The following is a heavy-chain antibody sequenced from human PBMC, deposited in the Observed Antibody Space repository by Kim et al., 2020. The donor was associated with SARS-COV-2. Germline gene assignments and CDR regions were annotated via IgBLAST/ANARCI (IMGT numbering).Heavy chain of an antibody. D-gene: IGHD3-10*01. CDR1: GFTFSSYG. Sequence: GRSLRLSCAASGFTFSSYGMHWVRQAPGKGLEWVAVIWYDGSNKYYADSVKGRFTISRDNSKNTLYLQMNSLRAEDTAVYYCARDRQDGDYYYGMDVWGQGTTVTVSS. J-gene: IGHJ6*02. V-gene: IGHV3-33*01. CDR2: IWYDGSNK. CDR3: ARDRQDGDYYYGMDV.